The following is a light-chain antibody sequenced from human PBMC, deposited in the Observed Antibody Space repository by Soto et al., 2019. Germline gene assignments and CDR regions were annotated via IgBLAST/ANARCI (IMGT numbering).Light chain of an antibody. Sequence: DIQMTQSPSSLSASVGDRVTITCRASQSISTYLNWYQQKVGKAPKLLIYSASSLQTRVPSRFSGSGSGTDFTLTISSLQPEDFATYYCQQSYSTPRTFGKGTKLDIK. CDR1: QSISTY. CDR2: SAS. J-gene: IGKJ2*02. V-gene: IGKV1-39*01. CDR3: QQSYSTPRT.